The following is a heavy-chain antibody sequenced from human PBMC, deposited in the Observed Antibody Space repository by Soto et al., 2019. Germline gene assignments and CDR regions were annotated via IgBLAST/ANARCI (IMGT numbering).Heavy chain of an antibody. V-gene: IGHV4-39*01. CDR1: GGSISSSSYY. Sequence: QLQLQESGPGLVKPSETLSLTCTVSGGSISSSSYYWGWIRQPPGKGLEWIGSIYYSGSTYYNPSLKSRVTISVDTSKNQFSLKLSSLTAADTAVYYCASSGWWYFDYWGQGTLVTVSS. CDR2: IYYSGST. J-gene: IGHJ4*02. D-gene: IGHD6-19*01. CDR3: ASSGWWYFDY.